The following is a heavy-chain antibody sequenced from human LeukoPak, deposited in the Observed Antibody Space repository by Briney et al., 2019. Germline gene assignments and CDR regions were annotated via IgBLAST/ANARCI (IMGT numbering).Heavy chain of an antibody. CDR2: IDFNGRDT. J-gene: IGHJ4*02. Sequence: GGSLRLSCAASGFTFRSYSMHWIRQAPGKGLEYVSAIDFNGRDTYYAHSVKGRFTISRDNSKNTLFLQMGSLRAEDMGVYYCARIGETDTYDYWGQGTLVTVSS. D-gene: IGHD5-18*01. CDR3: ARIGETDTYDY. V-gene: IGHV3-64*01. CDR1: GFTFRSYS.